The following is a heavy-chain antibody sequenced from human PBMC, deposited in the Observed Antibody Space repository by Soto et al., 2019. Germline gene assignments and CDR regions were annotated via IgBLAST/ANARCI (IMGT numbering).Heavy chain of an antibody. CDR1: GGSISSYY. CDR2: IYYSGST. CDR3: AMLGEEVDMAGDY. D-gene: IGHD3-10*02. Sequence: ASETLSLTCTVSGGSISSYYWSWIRQPPGKGLEWIGYIYYSGSTNYNPSLKSRVTISVDTSKNQFSLKLSSVTAADAAVYYCAMLGEEVDMAGDYWGQGPLVTVPS. V-gene: IGHV4-59*01. J-gene: IGHJ4*02.